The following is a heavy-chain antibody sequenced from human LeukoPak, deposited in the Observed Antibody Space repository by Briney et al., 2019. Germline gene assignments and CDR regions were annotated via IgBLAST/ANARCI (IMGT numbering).Heavy chain of an antibody. Sequence: PGGSLRLSCAASGFTFSSYSMNWVRQAPGKGLEWVSSISSSSSSYIYYADSVKGRFTISRDNAKNSLYLQMNSLRAEDTAVYYCARRGRAAAARNTPLDYWGQGTLVTVSS. CDR3: ARRGRAAAARNTPLDY. CDR1: GFTFSSYS. D-gene: IGHD6-13*01. J-gene: IGHJ4*02. CDR2: ISSSSSSYI. V-gene: IGHV3-21*01.